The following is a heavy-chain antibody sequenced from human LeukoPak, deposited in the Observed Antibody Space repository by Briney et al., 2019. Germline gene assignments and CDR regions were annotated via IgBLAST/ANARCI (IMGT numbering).Heavy chain of an antibody. CDR2: ISAYNGNT. D-gene: IGHD4-11*01. V-gene: IGHV1-18*01. J-gene: IGHJ4*02. CDR1: GYTFTSYG. Sequence: ASVLVSCKASGYTFTSYGISWVRQAPGQGLEWVGWISAYNGNTNCTQKIQGRVTMTTDTSTSTAYMELRSLRSDDTAVYYCARLVVNYSDYFDYWGQGTLVSVSS. CDR3: ARLVVNYSDYFDY.